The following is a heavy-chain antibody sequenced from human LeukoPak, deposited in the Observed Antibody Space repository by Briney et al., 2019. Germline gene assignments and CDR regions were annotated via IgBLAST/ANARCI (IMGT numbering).Heavy chain of an antibody. J-gene: IGHJ6*03. Sequence: GGSLRLSCAASGFTFSSYWMSWVRQAPGKGLEWVANIKQDGSEKYYVDSVKGRFTISRDNAKNSLYLQMNSLRAEDTAVYYCARCLLDIVVVPAASYYYYYYMDVWGKGTTVTISS. CDR3: ARCLLDIVVVPAASYYYYYYMDV. D-gene: IGHD2-2*03. V-gene: IGHV3-7*01. CDR1: GFTFSSYW. CDR2: IKQDGSEK.